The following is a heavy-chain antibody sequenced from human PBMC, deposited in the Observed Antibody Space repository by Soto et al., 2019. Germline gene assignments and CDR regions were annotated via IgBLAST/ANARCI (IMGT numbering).Heavy chain of an antibody. Sequence: PVESLKISCKGSGYSCTSYWISWVRQMPGKGLEWMGRIDPSDSYTNYNPSLESRVTISADTSKNQFSLRLSSVTAADTAMYYCSYGDSPGPIDHWGQGTLVTVSS. CDR3: SYGDSPGPIDH. V-gene: IGHV5-10-1*01. J-gene: IGHJ4*02. CDR2: IDPSDSYT. CDR1: GYSCTSYW. D-gene: IGHD4-17*01.